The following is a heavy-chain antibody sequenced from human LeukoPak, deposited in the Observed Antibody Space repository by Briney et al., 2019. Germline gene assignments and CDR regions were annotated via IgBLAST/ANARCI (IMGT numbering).Heavy chain of an antibody. CDR3: AKSFWSGPETYYYYGTDV. D-gene: IGHD3-3*01. Sequence: GGSLRLSCAASGFTFSSYAMSWVRQAPGKGLEWVSAISGSGGSTYYADSVEGRFTISRDNSKNTLYLQMNSLRAEDTAVYYCAKSFWSGPETYYYYGTDVWGQGTTVTVSS. CDR1: GFTFSSYA. CDR2: ISGSGGST. V-gene: IGHV3-23*01. J-gene: IGHJ6*02.